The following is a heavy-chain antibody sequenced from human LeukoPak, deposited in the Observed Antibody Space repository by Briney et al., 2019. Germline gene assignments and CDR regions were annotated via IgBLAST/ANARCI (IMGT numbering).Heavy chain of an antibody. CDR3: AREGLITIVRGVNFGY. CDR2: IYTSGST. V-gene: IGHV4-4*07. CDR1: GGSISSYY. Sequence: SETLSLTCTVSGGSISSYYWSWIRQPAGKGLEWIGRIYTSGSTNYNPSLKSRVTISVDTSKNQFSLKLTSVTAADTAVYYCAREGLITIVRGVNFGYWGQGTLVSVSS. D-gene: IGHD3-10*01. J-gene: IGHJ4*02.